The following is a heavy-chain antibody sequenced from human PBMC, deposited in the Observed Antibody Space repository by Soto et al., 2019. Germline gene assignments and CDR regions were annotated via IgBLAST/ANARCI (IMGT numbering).Heavy chain of an antibody. Sequence: PGGSLRLSCAASGFTFSSYGMHWVRQAPGKGLEWVAVISYDGSNKYYADSVKGRFTISRDNSKNTLYLQMNSLRAEDTAVYYCAKDEGPLDYWGQGTLVTVSS. V-gene: IGHV3-30*18. J-gene: IGHJ4*02. CDR3: AKDEGPLDY. CDR2: ISYDGSNK. CDR1: GFTFSSYG.